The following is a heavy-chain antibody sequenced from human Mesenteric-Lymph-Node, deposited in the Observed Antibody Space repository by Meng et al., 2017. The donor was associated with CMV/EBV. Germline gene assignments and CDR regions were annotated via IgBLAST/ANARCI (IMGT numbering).Heavy chain of an antibody. D-gene: IGHD3-3*01. CDR2: INHSGST. J-gene: IGHJ4*02. CDR3: ARGGLRFLEWFPLDY. V-gene: IGHV4-34*01. Sequence: YGGSVSGVDWSWIRQPPGKGLEWIGEINHSGSTNYNPSLKSRVTISVDTSKNQFSLKLSSVTAADTAVYYCARGGLRFLEWFPLDYWGQGTLVTVSS. CDR1: GGSVSGVD.